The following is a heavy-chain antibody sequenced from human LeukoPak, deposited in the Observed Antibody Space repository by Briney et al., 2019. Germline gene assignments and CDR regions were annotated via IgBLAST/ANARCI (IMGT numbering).Heavy chain of an antibody. CDR3: ARDYPHQRFDI. CDR2: ISPNSGAT. CDR1: GSLW. D-gene: IGHD2-2*01. Sequence: ASVKVSCTASGSLWIHWMRQAPGQGLEWVGYISPNSGATGLAQKFQGRVTVTRDTSISTVYMELNGLTSDDTAMDFCARDYPHQRFDIWGQGTLVTVTS. J-gene: IGHJ4*02. V-gene: IGHV1-2*02.